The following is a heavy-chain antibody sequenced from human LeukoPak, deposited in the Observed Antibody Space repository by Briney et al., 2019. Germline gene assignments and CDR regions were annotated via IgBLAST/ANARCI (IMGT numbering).Heavy chain of an antibody. J-gene: IGHJ3*02. V-gene: IGHV1-69*04. Sequence: ASVTVSCKASGGTFNSYAISWVRQAPGQGLEWMGRIIPIFGIANYAQKFQGRVTITADKSTSTAYMELSSLRSEDTAVYYCARDVHSSGLTFDIWGQGTMVTVSS. CDR1: GGTFNSYA. D-gene: IGHD3-22*01. CDR2: IIPIFGIA. CDR3: ARDVHSSGLTFDI.